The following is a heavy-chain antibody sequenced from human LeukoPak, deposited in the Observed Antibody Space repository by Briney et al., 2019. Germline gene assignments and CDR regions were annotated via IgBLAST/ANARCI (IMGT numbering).Heavy chain of an antibody. V-gene: IGHV7-4-1*02. D-gene: IGHD2-2*01. Sequence: ASVKVSCKASGYTFTSYAMNWVRQAPGQGLEWMGWINTNTGNPTYAQGFTGRFVFSLDTSVSTAYLQISSLKAEDTAVYYCARENFIVVVPAANPFIDYWGQGTLVTVSS. CDR2: INTNTGNP. J-gene: IGHJ4*02. CDR3: ARENFIVVVPAANPFIDY. CDR1: GYTFTSYA.